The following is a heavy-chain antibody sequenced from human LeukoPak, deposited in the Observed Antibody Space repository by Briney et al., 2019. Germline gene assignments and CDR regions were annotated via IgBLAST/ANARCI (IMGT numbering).Heavy chain of an antibody. V-gene: IGHV4-38-2*01. J-gene: IGHJ5*02. CDR1: GYSISSSYY. D-gene: IGHD3-22*01. Sequence: PSETLSLTCAVSGYSISSSYYWGWIRQPPGKGLEWIGSIYHSGSTYYNPSLKSRVTISVDTSKNQFSLKLSSVTAADTAVYYCARYYYDSSGYYYVWFDPWGRGTLVTVSS. CDR3: ARYYYDSSGYYYVWFDP. CDR2: IYHSGST.